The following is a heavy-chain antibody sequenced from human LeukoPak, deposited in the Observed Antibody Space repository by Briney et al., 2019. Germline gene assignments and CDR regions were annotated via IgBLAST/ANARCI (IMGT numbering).Heavy chain of an antibody. CDR1: GFTFTSYD. V-gene: IGHV1-8*01. J-gene: IGHJ5*02. D-gene: IGHD3-10*01. CDR2: MNPNNGNT. CDR3: VRDGEGVAISVNYWFDP. Sequence: GASVKVSCKASGFTFTSYDINWVRQASGPGLEWMGWMNPNNGNTGYAQKFQGRVTMTRDTSISTAYMELRGLRSEDTAVYYCVRDGEGVAISVNYWFDPWGQGTLVTVSS.